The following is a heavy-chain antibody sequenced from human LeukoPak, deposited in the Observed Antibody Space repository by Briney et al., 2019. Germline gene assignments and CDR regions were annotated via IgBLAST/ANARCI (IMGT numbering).Heavy chain of an antibody. J-gene: IGHJ3*02. V-gene: IGHV3-53*01. CDR3: ATWEDSGTYYQRAAFDI. D-gene: IGHD1-26*01. Sequence: GGSLRLSCAASGFTFSDFAMNWVRQAPGKGLEWVSVIYSGGSTYYADSVKGRFTISRDNSKNTLYLQMSSLRVEDTAVYYCATWEDSGTYYQRAAFDIWGQGTMVTVSS. CDR1: GFTFSDFA. CDR2: IYSGGST.